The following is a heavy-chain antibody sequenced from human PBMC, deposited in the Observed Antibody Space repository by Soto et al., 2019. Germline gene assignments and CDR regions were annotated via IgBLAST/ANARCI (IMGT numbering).Heavy chain of an antibody. Sequence: PGGSLRLSCAASGFTFSTYWMHWVRQAPGKGLMWVSRIKSDGSSTKYADSVKGRFTISRDNAKSTLYLQMNSLRADDTAVYYCTRGMFQQLFEARNGMDAWGQGT. CDR2: IKSDGSST. D-gene: IGHD6-13*01. CDR3: TRGMFQQLFEARNGMDA. V-gene: IGHV3-74*03. J-gene: IGHJ6*02. CDR1: GFTFSTYW.